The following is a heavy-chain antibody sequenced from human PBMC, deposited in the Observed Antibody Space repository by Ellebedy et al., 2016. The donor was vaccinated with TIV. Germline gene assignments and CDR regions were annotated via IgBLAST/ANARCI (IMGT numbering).Heavy chain of an antibody. CDR2: ITGMFRTV. Sequence: SVKVSCKASGFTFTSFGISWVRQAPGQGLEWMGGITGMFRTVTYAQNFQGRVTITADEFMSTAYMELSSLRSEDTAVYYCARGTAYYHRYFDDWGQGTLVTVSS. V-gene: IGHV1-69*13. CDR3: ARGTAYYHRYFDD. CDR1: GFTFTSFG. J-gene: IGHJ4*02. D-gene: IGHD3-10*01.